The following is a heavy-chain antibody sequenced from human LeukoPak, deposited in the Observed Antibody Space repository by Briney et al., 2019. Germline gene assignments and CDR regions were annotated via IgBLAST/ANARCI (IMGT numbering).Heavy chain of an antibody. Sequence: GGSLRLSCAGSGFIVSSNYMSWVRQAAGKGLEWVSVIYGSSRTYYADTVKGRFTISRDNSKNTVYLQMDSLRAEDTAVYYCARDRADGYNYGDYFDNWGQETLVTVSS. V-gene: IGHV3-66*01. CDR3: ARDRADGYNYGDYFDN. D-gene: IGHD5-18*01. CDR1: GFIVSSNY. J-gene: IGHJ4*02. CDR2: IYGSSRT.